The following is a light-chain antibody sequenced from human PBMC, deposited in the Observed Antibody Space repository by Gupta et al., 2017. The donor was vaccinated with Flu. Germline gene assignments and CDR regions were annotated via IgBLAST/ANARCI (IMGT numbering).Light chain of an antibody. CDR3: SSYRSTDTVI. CDR2: EVS. V-gene: IGLV2-14*01. CDR1: SSDVGGYNY. Sequence: QSALTQPASVSGSPGQSITISRTGTSSDVGGYNYVSWYQQHPGKAPKLMIYEVSNRPSGVSNRFSGSKSGNTASLTISGLQAEDEADYYCSSYRSTDTVIFGGGTKVTVL. J-gene: IGLJ2*01.